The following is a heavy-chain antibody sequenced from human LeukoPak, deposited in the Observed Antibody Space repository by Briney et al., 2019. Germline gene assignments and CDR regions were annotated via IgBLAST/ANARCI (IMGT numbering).Heavy chain of an antibody. Sequence: ASVKVSCKASGYTFTRYYMHWVRQAPGQGLEWMGWINPNSGGTNYAQKFQGRVTMTRDTSISTAYMELSRLRSDDTAVYYCARDRKVATISDYYYYYMDVWGKGTTVTISS. D-gene: IGHD5-12*01. CDR1: GYTFTRYY. CDR2: INPNSGGT. V-gene: IGHV1-2*02. CDR3: ARDRKVATISDYYYYYMDV. J-gene: IGHJ6*03.